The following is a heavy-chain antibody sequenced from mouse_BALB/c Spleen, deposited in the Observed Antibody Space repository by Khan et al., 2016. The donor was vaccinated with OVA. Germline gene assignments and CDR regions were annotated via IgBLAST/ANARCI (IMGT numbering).Heavy chain of an antibody. CDR3: ARPAYDGYYDY. CDR1: GYTFTDYA. J-gene: IGHJ2*01. Sequence: QVQLQQPGPELVRPGVSVKISCKGSGYTFTDYAMYWVKQSHAKSLEWIGLISTYSGSTNYNQKFKGKVTMTVDKSSSAAYMELARLTSEDSAISYCARPAYDGYYDYWGQGTALTVSS. CDR2: ISTYSGST. D-gene: IGHD2-3*01. V-gene: IGHV1S137*01.